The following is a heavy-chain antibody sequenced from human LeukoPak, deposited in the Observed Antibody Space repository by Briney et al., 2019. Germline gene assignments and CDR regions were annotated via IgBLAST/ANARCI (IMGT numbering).Heavy chain of an antibody. CDR2: IYYSGST. CDR1: GGSISSYY. J-gene: IGHJ4*02. Sequence: PSETLSLTCTVSGGSISSYYWSWIRQPPGKGLEWIGYIYYSGSTNYNPSLKSRVTISVDTSKNQFSLKLSSVTAADTAVYYCARSPGYYDSSGYPLGFDYWGQGTLVTVSS. V-gene: IGHV4-59*08. D-gene: IGHD3-22*01. CDR3: ARSPGYYDSSGYPLGFDY.